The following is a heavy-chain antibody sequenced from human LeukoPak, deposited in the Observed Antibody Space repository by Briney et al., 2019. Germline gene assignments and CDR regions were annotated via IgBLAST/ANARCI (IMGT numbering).Heavy chain of an antibody. CDR3: ARENYDSSGYYYSDY. Sequence: ASVKVSCKASGGTFSSYAISWVRQAPGQGLEWMGGIIPIFGTANYAQKLQGRVTITADESTSTAYMELSSLRSEDTAVYYCARENYDSSGYYYSDYWGQGTLVTVSS. J-gene: IGHJ4*02. V-gene: IGHV1-69*13. CDR1: GGTFSSYA. CDR2: IIPIFGTA. D-gene: IGHD3-22*01.